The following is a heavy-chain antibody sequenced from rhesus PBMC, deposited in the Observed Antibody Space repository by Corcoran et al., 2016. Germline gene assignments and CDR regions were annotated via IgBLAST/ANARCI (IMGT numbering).Heavy chain of an antibody. D-gene: IGHD5-24*01. J-gene: IGHJ5-2*02. CDR3: ARDWSRYSGYSYNSLDV. CDR1: GGSISGGYG. CDR2: IYSSSGNT. Sequence: QVQLQESGPGLLKPSETLSLTCAVSGGSISGGYGWGWIRQPPGKGLEWIGSIYSSSGNTYYNPSLKSRVTISTDTSKNQFSLKLSAVTAADTAVYYCARDWSRYSGYSYNSLDVWGRGVLVTVSS. V-gene: IGHV4S7*01.